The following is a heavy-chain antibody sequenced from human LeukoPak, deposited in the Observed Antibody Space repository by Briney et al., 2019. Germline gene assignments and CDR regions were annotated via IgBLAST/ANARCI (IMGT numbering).Heavy chain of an antibody. CDR3: ARYYGSGRGYYGLDV. V-gene: IGHV3-30*03. D-gene: IGHD3-10*01. Sequence: WGSLTLSCEASGFTFSTYGMHWVRQAPGKGLEWITLIPYDGSNKYYADSVKGRFTISRDNSKNTLYLQMNSLRAEDTAVYYCARYYGSGRGYYGLDVWGHGTTVTVFS. CDR2: IPYDGSNK. J-gene: IGHJ6*02. CDR1: GFTFSTYG.